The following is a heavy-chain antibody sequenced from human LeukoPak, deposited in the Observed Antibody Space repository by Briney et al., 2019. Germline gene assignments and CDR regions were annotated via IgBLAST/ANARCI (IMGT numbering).Heavy chain of an antibody. CDR1: GFSFSDHS. V-gene: IGHV3-11*05. CDR3: ARDRQYCNSPTCYQGFDY. J-gene: IGHJ4*02. D-gene: IGHD2-2*01. CDR2: ISGSSDSA. Sequence: GGSLRVSCAASGFSFSDHSMSWIRQAPGKGLEWVSFISGSSDSANYADSVKGRFTISRDNAKSSLYLQMNSLRAEDTAVYYCARDRQYCNSPTCYQGFDYWSEGTLVTVSS.